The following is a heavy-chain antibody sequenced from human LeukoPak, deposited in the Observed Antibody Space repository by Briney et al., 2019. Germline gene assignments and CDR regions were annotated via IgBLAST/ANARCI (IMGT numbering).Heavy chain of an antibody. CDR3: ARGRAGTDQGRYYYYYGMDV. J-gene: IGHJ6*02. CDR1: GYTFTSYG. Sequence: TSVKVSCKASGYTFTSYGISWVRQAPGQGLEWMGWISAYNGNTNYAQKLQGRVTMTTDTSTSTAYMELRSLRSDDTAVYYCARGRAGTDQGRYYYYYGMDVWGQGTTVTVSS. CDR2: ISAYNGNT. D-gene: IGHD6-19*01. V-gene: IGHV1-18*01.